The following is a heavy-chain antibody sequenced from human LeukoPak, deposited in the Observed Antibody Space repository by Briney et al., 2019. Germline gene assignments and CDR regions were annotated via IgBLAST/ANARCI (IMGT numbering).Heavy chain of an antibody. Sequence: SETLSLTCAVYGGSFSGYYWSWIRQPPGKGLEWIGEINHSGSTNYNPSLKSRVTISVDTSKNQFSLKLSSVTAADTAVYYCVRVGRYGFLGRRGSNYFDYWGQGTLVTVSS. CDR3: VRVGRYGFLGRRGSNYFDY. J-gene: IGHJ4*02. D-gene: IGHD3-16*02. V-gene: IGHV4-34*01. CDR1: GGSFSGYY. CDR2: INHSGST.